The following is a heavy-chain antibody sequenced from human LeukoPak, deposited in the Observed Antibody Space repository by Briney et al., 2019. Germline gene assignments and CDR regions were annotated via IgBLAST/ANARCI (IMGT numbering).Heavy chain of an antibody. V-gene: IGHV3-21*01. D-gene: IGHD1-26*01. CDR3: ARATYSGSYWADWDYFDY. CDR2: ISSSSSYI. J-gene: IGHJ4*02. Sequence: GGSLRLSCAASGFTFSSYSMNWVRQAPGKGLEWVSSISSSSSYIYYADSVKGRSTISRDNAKNSLYLQMNSLRAEDTAVYYCARATYSGSYWADWDYFDYWGQGTLVTVSS. CDR1: GFTFSSYS.